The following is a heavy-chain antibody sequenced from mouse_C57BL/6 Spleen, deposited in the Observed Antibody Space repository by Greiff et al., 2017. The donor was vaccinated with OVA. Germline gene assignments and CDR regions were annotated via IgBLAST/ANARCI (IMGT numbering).Heavy chain of an antibody. D-gene: IGHD5-1*01. CDR3: ALPDWFAY. J-gene: IGHJ3*01. V-gene: IGHV14-1*01. CDR2: IDPEDGDT. Sequence: VQLQQSGAELVRPGASVKLSCTASGFNIKDYYMHWVKQRPEQGLEWIGRIDPEDGDTEYDPKFPGKATMTADTSSNTAYLQLRSLTSEDTAVYSCALPDWFAYWGQGTLVTVSA. CDR1: GFNIKDYY.